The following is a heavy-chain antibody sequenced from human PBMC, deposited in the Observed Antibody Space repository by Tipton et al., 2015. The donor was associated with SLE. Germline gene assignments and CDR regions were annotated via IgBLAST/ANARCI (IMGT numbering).Heavy chain of an antibody. CDR2: IRGKPYGGTT. CDR1: GFALGDYA. V-gene: IGHV3-49*04. Sequence: RSLRLSCTASGFALGDYAVTWVRQAPGKGLERVGFIRGKPYGGTTEYAASVKGRFTMPRDDPRNTLYLQMNSLRAEDTAVYYCARTVSNYYGMDVWGQGTTVTVSS. CDR3: ARTVSNYYGMDV. J-gene: IGHJ6*02.